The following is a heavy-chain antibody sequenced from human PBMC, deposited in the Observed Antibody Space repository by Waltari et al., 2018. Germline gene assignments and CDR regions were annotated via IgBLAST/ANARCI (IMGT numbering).Heavy chain of an antibody. CDR2: MWYDESKK. V-gene: IGHV3-33*01. D-gene: IGHD2-21*01. CDR1: GFRFAPAG. CDR3: ARDPAGDCYYCLDY. Sequence: QVQLVESGGGVVQPGRALGLSCSASGFRFAPAGMHWTRQAPGKGLEWVAFMWYDESKKYYADAVKGRFTISRDTSKNTLYLQMDSLRAEDTAVYYCARDPAGDCYYCLDYWGQGTLVTVSS. J-gene: IGHJ4*02.